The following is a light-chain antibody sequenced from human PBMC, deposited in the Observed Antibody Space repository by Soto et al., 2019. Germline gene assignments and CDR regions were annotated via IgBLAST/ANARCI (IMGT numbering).Light chain of an antibody. J-gene: IGLJ1*01. CDR1: SSDVGGYNY. CDR2: EVS. CDR3: SSYTSSGTLV. V-gene: IGLV2-14*01. Sequence: QSALTQPASVSGSPEQSITISCTGTSSDVGGYNYVSWYQHHPGKAPKLMIYEVSNRPSGVSNRFSGSKSGNTASLTISGLQAEDEADYYCSSYTSSGTLVFGTGTKVTVL.